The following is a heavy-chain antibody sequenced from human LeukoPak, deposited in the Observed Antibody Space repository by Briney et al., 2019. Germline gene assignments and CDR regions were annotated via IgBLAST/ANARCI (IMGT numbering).Heavy chain of an antibody. V-gene: IGHV3-30-3*01. D-gene: IGHD3-3*01. CDR3: ARVVTRLRFLFGGFDY. CDR2: ISYDGSNT. Sequence: GGSLRLSCEGSGFTASGFTFSSYVMHWVRQAPGKGLEWVAVISYDGSNTYYADSVKGRFTISRDNSKNTLFLQVNSLRAEDTAVYYCARVVTRLRFLFGGFDYWGQGTLVTVSS. J-gene: IGHJ4*02. CDR1: GFTFSSYV.